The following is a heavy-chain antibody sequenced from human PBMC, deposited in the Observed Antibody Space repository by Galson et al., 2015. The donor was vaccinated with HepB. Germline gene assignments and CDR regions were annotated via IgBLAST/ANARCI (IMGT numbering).Heavy chain of an antibody. CDR1: GFTFSSYW. J-gene: IGHJ5*02. D-gene: IGHD1-26*01. Sequence: SLRLSCAASGFTFSSYWMSWVRQAPGKGLEWVANIKQDGSEKYYVDSVKGRFTISRDNAKNSLYLQMNSLRAEDTAVYYCARKRWELPNWFDPWGQGTLVTVSS. CDR2: IKQDGSEK. CDR3: ARKRWELPNWFDP. V-gene: IGHV3-7*03.